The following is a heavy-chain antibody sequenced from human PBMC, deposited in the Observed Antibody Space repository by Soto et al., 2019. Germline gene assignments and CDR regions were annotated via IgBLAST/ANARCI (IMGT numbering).Heavy chain of an antibody. J-gene: IGHJ3*02. CDR1: GFTFSSYG. D-gene: IGHD6-13*01. V-gene: IGHV3-33*01. CDR3: ARDDGGSWLTFAFDS. CDR2: IWYDGSNK. Sequence: QVQLVESGGGVVQPGRSLRLSCAASGFTFSSYGMHWVRQAPGKGLEWVAVIWYDGSNKYYADSVKGRFTISRDNSKNTLDLQMNSRRAEDTAVYYCARDDGGSWLTFAFDSWGQGTMVTVAS.